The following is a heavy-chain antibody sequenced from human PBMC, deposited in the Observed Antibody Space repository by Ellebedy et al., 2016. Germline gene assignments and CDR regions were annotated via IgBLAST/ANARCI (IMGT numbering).Heavy chain of an antibody. CDR2: HYASDGKT. J-gene: IGHJ2*01. D-gene: IGHD1-14*01. V-gene: IGHV3-23*01. CDR3: AREPDTWGHWYFNL. Sequence: GGSLRLXXAASGFTFSNFVMSWVRQSPGKGLEWVSTHYASDGKTYYADSVKGRFTISRDNAKNSVNLQMDSLRVDDTAVYYCAREPDTWGHWYFNLWGRGTQVTVSS. CDR1: GFTFSNFV.